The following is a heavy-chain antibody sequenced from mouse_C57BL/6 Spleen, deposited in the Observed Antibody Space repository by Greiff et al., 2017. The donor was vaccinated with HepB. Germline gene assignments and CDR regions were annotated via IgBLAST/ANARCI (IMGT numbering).Heavy chain of an antibody. CDR2: IWSGGST. D-gene: IGHD2-12*01. Sequence: VQLVESGPGLVQPSQSLSITCTVSGFSLTSYGVHWVRQSPGKGLEWLGVIWSGGSTDYNAAFISRLSISKDNSKSQVFFKMNSLQADDTAIYYCARKMTTTPFYYAMDYWGQGTSVTVSS. V-gene: IGHV2-2*01. CDR3: ARKMTTTPFYYAMDY. CDR1: GFSLTSYG. J-gene: IGHJ4*01.